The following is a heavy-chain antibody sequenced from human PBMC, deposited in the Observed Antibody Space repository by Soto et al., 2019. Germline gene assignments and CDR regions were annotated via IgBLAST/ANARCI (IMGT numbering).Heavy chain of an antibody. CDR1: GVSISSSNF. Sequence: TLSLTCAVSGVSISSSNFWSLVRHPPWKGLYWICEIYHSGITNYNPSLKIRVTISVDKSKNHFSLNLSSVTTADTAVYYCARGLGGGYSLKWFDPWGQGTLVTVSS. CDR2: IYHSGIT. CDR3: ARGLGGGYSLKWFDP. J-gene: IGHJ5*02. V-gene: IGHV4-4*02. D-gene: IGHD2-21*01.